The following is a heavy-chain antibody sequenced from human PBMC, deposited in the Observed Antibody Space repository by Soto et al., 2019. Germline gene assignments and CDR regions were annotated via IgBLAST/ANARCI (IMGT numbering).Heavy chain of an antibody. J-gene: IGHJ6*02. CDR1: GFTFSSYA. D-gene: IGHD5-18*01. CDR3: AKCNGYGDYYYGMDV. CDR2: ISGSGGST. Sequence: PGGSLRPSCAASGFTFSSYAMSWVRQAPGKGLEWVSAISGSGGSTYYADSVKGRFTISRDNSKNTLYLQMNSLRAEDTAVYYCAKCNGYGDYYYGMDVWGQGTTVTVSS. V-gene: IGHV3-23*01.